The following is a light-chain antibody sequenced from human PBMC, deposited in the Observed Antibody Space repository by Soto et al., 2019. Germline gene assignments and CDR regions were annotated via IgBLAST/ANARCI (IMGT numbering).Light chain of an antibody. V-gene: IGKV4-1*01. J-gene: IGKJ2*01. Sequence: DIVRPQSTDSLAVSLGESATINCNSSQSVFNSSHNKHYLAWYQETPGQPPKLLIYCASTSESGVPDRVSGRGSGTDFAPTISSLQAEDVAVDYGQQYCSTQYTFGQGTKLEIK. CDR2: CAS. CDR1: QSVFNSSHNKHY. CDR3: QQYCSTQYT.